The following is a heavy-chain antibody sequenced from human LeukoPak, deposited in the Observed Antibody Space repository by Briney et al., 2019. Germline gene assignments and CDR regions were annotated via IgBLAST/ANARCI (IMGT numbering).Heavy chain of an antibody. V-gene: IGHV3-21*01. CDR3: ARVWGSGSYSEGDAFDI. CDR2: ISSSSSYI. J-gene: IGHJ3*02. CDR1: GFTFSSYS. D-gene: IGHD3-10*01. Sequence: PGRSLRLSCAASGFTFSSYSMNWVSQVPGNGLEWVSSISSSSSYIYYGDSVKGRFTIARDNAKNSLYLQMNSLRAEDTAVYYCARVWGSGSYSEGDAFDIWGQGTMVTVSS.